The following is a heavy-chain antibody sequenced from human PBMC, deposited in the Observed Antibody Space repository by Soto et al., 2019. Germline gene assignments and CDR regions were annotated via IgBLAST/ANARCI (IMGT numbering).Heavy chain of an antibody. D-gene: IGHD6-6*01. J-gene: IGHJ6*02. V-gene: IGHV5-51*01. CDR2: IYPGDSDT. CDR3: ARQRSSNYYYYGMDV. Sequence: GESLKISCNGSGYSFTSYWIGWVRQMPWKGLEWMGIIYPGDSDTRYSPSFQGQVTISADKSISTACLQWSSLKASDTAMYYCARQRSSNYYYYGMDVWGQGTTVTVSS. CDR1: GYSFTSYW.